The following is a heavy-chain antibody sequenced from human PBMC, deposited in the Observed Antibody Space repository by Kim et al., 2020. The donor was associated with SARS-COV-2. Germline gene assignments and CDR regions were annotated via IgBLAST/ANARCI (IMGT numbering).Heavy chain of an antibody. CDR3: ASRAPGRGGMDV. J-gene: IGHJ6*02. V-gene: IGHV1-46*01. CDR1: GYTFTSYY. Sequence: ASVKVSCKASGYTFTSYYMHWVRQAPGQGLEWMGIINPSGGSTSYAQKFQGRVTMTRDTSTSTVYMELSSLRSEDTAVYYCASRAPGRGGMDVWGQGTTVTVSS. CDR2: INPSGGST.